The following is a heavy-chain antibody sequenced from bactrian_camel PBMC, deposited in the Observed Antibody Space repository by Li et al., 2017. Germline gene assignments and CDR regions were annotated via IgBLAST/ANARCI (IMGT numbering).Heavy chain of an antibody. Sequence: EVQLVESGGGLVQPGGSLRLSCAASGFTFTFSSYAMSWVRQAPGKGLEWVSAISAGGSATYYVDSVRGRFTISAVSASEVYLQMNNLKTEDTAMYFCSSLYNRYWGQGTQVTVS. V-gene: IGHV3S40*01. J-gene: IGHJ4*01. CDR2: ISAGGSAT. CDR1: GFTFTFSSYA. CDR3: SSLYNRY.